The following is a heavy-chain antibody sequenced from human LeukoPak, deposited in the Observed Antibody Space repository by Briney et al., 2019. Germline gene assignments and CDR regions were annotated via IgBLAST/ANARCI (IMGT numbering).Heavy chain of an antibody. CDR2: IRYDGSNK. Sequence: GGSLRLSCAASGFTFSSYGMHWVRQAPGKGLEWVAFIRYDGSNKYYADSVKGRFTISRDNSKNTLYLQVNSLRAEDTAVYYCARSTYQLLLSYYYYMDVWGKGTTVTVSS. V-gene: IGHV3-30*02. CDR3: ARSTYQLLLSYYYYMDV. CDR1: GFTFSSYG. J-gene: IGHJ6*03. D-gene: IGHD2-2*01.